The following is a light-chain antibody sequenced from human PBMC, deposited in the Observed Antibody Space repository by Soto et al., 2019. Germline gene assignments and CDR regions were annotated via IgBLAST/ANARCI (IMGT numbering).Light chain of an antibody. CDR2: GAS. J-gene: IGKJ1*01. Sequence: EIVMTQSPATLSVSPGERATLSCRASQSVSSNLAWYQQKPGQAPRLLIYGASTRATGIPARLSGSGSGTEFTLTISSLQYEDFAVYYWQHYNNWPRTFGQGTKVEIK. CDR3: QHYNNWPRT. CDR1: QSVSSN. V-gene: IGKV3-15*01.